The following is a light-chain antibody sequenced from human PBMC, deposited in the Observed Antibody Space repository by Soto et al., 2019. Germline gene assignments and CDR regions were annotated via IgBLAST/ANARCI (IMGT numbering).Light chain of an antibody. J-gene: IGLJ1*01. V-gene: IGLV2-11*01. Sequence: QSALTQPLSVSGAPGQAVAISCTGTSSDIGAYDYVSWYQQHPGQAPNLIIYDVNKRPSGVPHRFFGSKSGNTASLTISGLQAEDEADYYCCSFAGSCFVFGTGTKLTVL. CDR1: SSDIGAYDY. CDR3: CSFAGSCFV. CDR2: DVN.